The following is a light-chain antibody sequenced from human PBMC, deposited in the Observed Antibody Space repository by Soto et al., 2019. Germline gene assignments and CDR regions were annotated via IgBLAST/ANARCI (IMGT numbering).Light chain of an antibody. Sequence: IVLTQSPGTLSFSPWQRSTLSFSSSQSVSSNYLAWYQQKPGQAPRLLIHGASSRATAIPDRFSGSGSGTDFTLTISRLEPEDFAMYYCQQYGTSPQTFGQGTKVDI. CDR1: QSVSSNY. J-gene: IGKJ2*01. CDR2: GAS. CDR3: QQYGTSPQT. V-gene: IGKV3-20*01.